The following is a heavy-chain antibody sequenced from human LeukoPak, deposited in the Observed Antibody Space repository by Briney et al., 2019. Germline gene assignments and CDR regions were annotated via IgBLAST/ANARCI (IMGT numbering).Heavy chain of an antibody. Sequence: GGSLRLSCAASGFTFSTYEMNWVRQAPGKGLEWVSYISSSGTTIYYADSVKGRFTISRDIARNSLYLQMNSLRAEDTAVYYCARDPRSSSWYVRRDPYYYYGMDVWGQGTTVTVSS. D-gene: IGHD6-13*01. CDR3: ARDPRSSSWYVRRDPYYYYGMDV. J-gene: IGHJ6*02. V-gene: IGHV3-48*03. CDR2: ISSSGTTI. CDR1: GFTFSTYE.